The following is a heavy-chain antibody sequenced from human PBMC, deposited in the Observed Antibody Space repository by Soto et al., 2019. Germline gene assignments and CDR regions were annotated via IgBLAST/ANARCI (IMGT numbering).Heavy chain of an antibody. CDR2: ISFDDSNK. Sequence: QVQLEESGGGIVQPGGSLRLSCVASGFSFGNHGMHWVRQARGKGLEWVALISFDDSNKKYADSVKGRFTISRDNSRNMLFLPMNSLRPDDTAVYYCVSTGPDWGQGTQVIVSS. V-gene: IGHV3-30*03. CDR1: GFSFGNHG. J-gene: IGHJ4*02. CDR3: VSTGPD. D-gene: IGHD3-10*01.